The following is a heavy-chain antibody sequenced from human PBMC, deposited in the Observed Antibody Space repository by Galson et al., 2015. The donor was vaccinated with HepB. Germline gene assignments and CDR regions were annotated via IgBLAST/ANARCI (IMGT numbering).Heavy chain of an antibody. Sequence: SLRLSCAASGFTFSSYAMHWVRQAPGKGLEWVAVISYDGSNKYYADSVKGRFTISRDNSKNTLYLQVNSLRAEDTAVYYCARKQYSRSSAISGLSTLDYWGQGTLVTVSS. CDR3: ARKQYSRSSAISGLSTLDY. D-gene: IGHD6-6*01. V-gene: IGHV3-30*04. CDR1: GFTFSSYA. CDR2: ISYDGSNK. J-gene: IGHJ4*02.